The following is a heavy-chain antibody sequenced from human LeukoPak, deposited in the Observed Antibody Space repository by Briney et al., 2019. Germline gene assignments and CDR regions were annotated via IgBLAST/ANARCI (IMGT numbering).Heavy chain of an antibody. V-gene: IGHV1-69*13. CDR3: ANNQLLYPYDFDY. CDR1: GGTFSSYA. J-gene: IGHJ4*02. CDR2: IIPIFGTA. Sequence: ASVKVSCKASGGTFSSYATSWVRQAPGQGLEWMGGIIPIFGTANYAQKFQGRVTITADESTSTAYMELSSLRSEDTAVYYCANNQLLYPYDFDYWGQGTLVTVSS. D-gene: IGHD2-2*02.